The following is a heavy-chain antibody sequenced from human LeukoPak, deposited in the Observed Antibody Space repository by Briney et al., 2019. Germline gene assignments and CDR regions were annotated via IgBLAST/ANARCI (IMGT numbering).Heavy chain of an antibody. CDR1: GTSITSDY. CDR2: GYYSGSS. CDR3: ARGYAYMDV. V-gene: IGHV4-59*01. J-gene: IGHJ6*03. D-gene: IGHD1-1*01. Sequence: SETLSLTCSASGTSITSDYWTWIRQSPGKGLEWIGYGYYSGSSSYYPSLKSRVTISMDTSMNQFSLKLNSVTAADTAVYYCARGYAYMDVWGKGTTVTVSS.